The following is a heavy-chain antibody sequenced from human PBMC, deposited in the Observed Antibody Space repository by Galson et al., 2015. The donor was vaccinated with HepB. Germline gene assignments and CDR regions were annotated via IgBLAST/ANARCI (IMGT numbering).Heavy chain of an antibody. Sequence: CAISGDSVSSNSAAWNWIRQSPSRGLEWLGRTYYRSKWYNDYAVSVKSRITINPDTSKNQFSLQLNSVTPEDTAAYYCARDQVEPYLGRPMDYWGQGTLVTVSS. CDR1: GDSVSSNSAA. CDR3: ARDQVEPYLGRPMDY. CDR2: TYYRSKWYN. D-gene: IGHD1-1*01. J-gene: IGHJ4*02. V-gene: IGHV6-1*01.